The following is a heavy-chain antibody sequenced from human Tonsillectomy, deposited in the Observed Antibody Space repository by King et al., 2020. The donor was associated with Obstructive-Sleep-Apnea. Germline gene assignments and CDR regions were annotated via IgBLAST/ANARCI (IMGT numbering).Heavy chain of an antibody. CDR1: GFTFSSSG. CDR2: IRYDGSNE. D-gene: IGHD6-13*01. Sequence: VQLVESGGGVVQPGGSLRLSCAASGFTFSSSGMHWVRQAPGKGLEWVTFIRYDGSNEYYADSVKGRFRISRDNSKNTLFRQMNSLRTEDTAVYYCAKDNSNWSFDYWGQGILVTVSS. CDR3: AKDNSNWSFDY. J-gene: IGHJ4*02. V-gene: IGHV3-30*02.